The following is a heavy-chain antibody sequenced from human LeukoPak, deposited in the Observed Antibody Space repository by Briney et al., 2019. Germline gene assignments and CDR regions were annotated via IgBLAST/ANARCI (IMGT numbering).Heavy chain of an antibody. CDR2: INGDDTVT. CDR1: GFTFSSYW. Sequence: GGSLRLSCAASGFTFSSYWMHWVRQAPGKGLMWVSRINGDDTVTTYADSVKGRFTISRDNAKNMLYLQMNSLRAEDTAVYYCARDLGSGGSCYRNWGQGTLVTVSS. J-gene: IGHJ4*02. D-gene: IGHD2-15*01. CDR3: ARDLGSGGSCYRN. V-gene: IGHV3-74*01.